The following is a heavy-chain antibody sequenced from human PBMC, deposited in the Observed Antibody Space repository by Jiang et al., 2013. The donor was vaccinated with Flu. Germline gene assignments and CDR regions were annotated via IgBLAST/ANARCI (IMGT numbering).Heavy chain of an antibody. CDR1: GYSISSGYY. D-gene: IGHD3-22*01. J-gene: IGHJ4*02. Sequence: LLKPSETLSLTCTVSGYSISSGYYWGWIRQPPGKGLEWIGSIYHSGSTYYNPSLKSRVTISVDTSKNQFSLKLSSVTAADTAVYYCARDNYYDSSGYDYWGQGTLVTVSS. V-gene: IGHV4-38-2*02. CDR2: IYHSGST. CDR3: ARDNYYDSSGYDY.